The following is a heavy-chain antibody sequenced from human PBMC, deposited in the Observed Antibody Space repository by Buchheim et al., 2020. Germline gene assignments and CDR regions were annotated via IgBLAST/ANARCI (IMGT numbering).Heavy chain of an antibody. D-gene: IGHD2-8*01. CDR2: IKQDGSEK. CDR1: GFTFSSYW. Sequence: EVQLVESGGGLVQPGGSLRLSCAASGFTFSSYWMSWVRQAPGKGLEWVANIKQDGSEKYYVDSVKGRFTISRDNAKHSLYLQMNSLRAEDTAVYYCARLKEDIVLMVYALTNWFDPWGQGT. V-gene: IGHV3-7*01. J-gene: IGHJ5*02. CDR3: ARLKEDIVLMVYALTNWFDP.